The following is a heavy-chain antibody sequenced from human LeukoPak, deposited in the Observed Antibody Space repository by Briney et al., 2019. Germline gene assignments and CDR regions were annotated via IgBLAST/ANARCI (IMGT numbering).Heavy chain of an antibody. V-gene: IGHV1-46*01. D-gene: IGHD3-3*01. CDR3: ARDQVRVTYYDFWSGSKRTDAFDI. J-gene: IGHJ3*02. CDR2: INPDGGNT. Sequence: GASVKVSCKASGYTFTNSYIHWVRQAPGQVLEWMGLINPDGGNTNYAQNFQGRVTLTRDTSTSTVYMELSSLRSEDTAIYYCARDQVRVTYYDFWSGSKRTDAFDIWGQGTMVTVSS. CDR1: GYTFTNSY.